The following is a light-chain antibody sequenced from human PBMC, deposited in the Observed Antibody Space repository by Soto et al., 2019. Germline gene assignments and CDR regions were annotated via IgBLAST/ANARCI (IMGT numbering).Light chain of an antibody. V-gene: IGLV1-44*01. Sequence: QSALTQPPSASGTPGQRVTISCSGSSSNIGSNTVNWYQQRPGTAPKLLIYSNNQRPSGVPDRFSGSKSGTSASLAISGLQSEDESDYYCAAWDDSLNGSVVFGGGTKLTVL. CDR3: AAWDDSLNGSVV. CDR2: SNN. CDR1: SSNIGSNT. J-gene: IGLJ2*01.